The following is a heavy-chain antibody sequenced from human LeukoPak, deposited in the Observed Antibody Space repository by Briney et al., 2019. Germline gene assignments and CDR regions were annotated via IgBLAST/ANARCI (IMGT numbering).Heavy chain of an antibody. CDR1: GGSFSGYY. CDR2: INHSGST. Sequence: SETLSLTCAVYGGSFSGYYWSWIRQPPGKGLEWIGEINHSGSTNYNPSLTSRVTISVDTSKNQFSLKLSSVTAADTAVYYCARPHAGTRQGHFDYWGQGTLVTVSS. CDR3: ARPHAGTRQGHFDY. J-gene: IGHJ4*02. V-gene: IGHV4-34*01.